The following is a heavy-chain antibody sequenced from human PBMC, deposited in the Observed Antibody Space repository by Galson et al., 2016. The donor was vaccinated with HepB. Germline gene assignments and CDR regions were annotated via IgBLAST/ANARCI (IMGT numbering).Heavy chain of an antibody. D-gene: IGHD6-19*01. CDR1: GYTFSNYW. V-gene: IGHV5-51*01. Sequence: QSGAEVKKPGESLTISCTGFGYTFSNYWIAWVRQMPGKGLEWLGIVFPGDSDTTYSPSFQGHVTISADKSISTAYLQWSSLKASDTAMYYCARLLWLGRNWYFDFWGRGTLVTVSS. CDR3: ARLLWLGRNWYFDF. J-gene: IGHJ2*01. CDR2: VFPGDSDT.